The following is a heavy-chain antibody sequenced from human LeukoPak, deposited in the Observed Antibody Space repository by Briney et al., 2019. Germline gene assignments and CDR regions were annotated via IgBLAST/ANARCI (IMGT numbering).Heavy chain of an antibody. D-gene: IGHD3-22*01. Sequence: GGSLRLSCAASGFTVSINYMSWVRQAPGKGLEWVSIIYSGGSTYYADSVKGRFTISRDNSKNTLYLQLNSLRAEDTAVYYCARLHSLIRAQPDDCWGQGTLATVSS. CDR2: IYSGGST. J-gene: IGHJ4*02. CDR1: GFTVSINY. V-gene: IGHV3-53*01. CDR3: ARLHSLIRAQPDDC.